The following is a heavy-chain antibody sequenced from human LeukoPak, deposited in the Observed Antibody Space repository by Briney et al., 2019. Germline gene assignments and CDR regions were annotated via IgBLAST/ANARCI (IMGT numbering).Heavy chain of an antibody. Sequence: GGSLRLSCAASGFTFSSYSMNWVRQAPGKGLEWVSSISSSSSYIYYADSVKGRFTIARDNAKKSLYLQMNSLRVEDTAVYYCVRGLSGYASSLGYWGQGTLVTVSS. CDR1: GFTFSSYS. J-gene: IGHJ4*02. CDR3: VRGLSGYASSLGY. V-gene: IGHV3-21*01. D-gene: IGHD2-2*01. CDR2: ISSSSSYI.